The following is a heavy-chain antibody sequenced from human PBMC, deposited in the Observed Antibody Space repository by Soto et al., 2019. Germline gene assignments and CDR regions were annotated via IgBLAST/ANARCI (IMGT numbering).Heavy chain of an antibody. CDR2: ISSSGGTT. V-gene: IGHV3-23*01. D-gene: IGHD3-22*01. J-gene: IGHJ1*01. CDR3: ANLVYSNGSTWAIQH. Sequence: GESLRHSCAPSGFTFRNFAMSWVRQALGKGLKWLSTISSSGGTTYSVDYVKGRFAISRDNSKNMLYLQMNSLRVDDTAVYYCANLVYSNGSTWAIQHWGHVDVVTISS. CDR1: GFTFRNFA.